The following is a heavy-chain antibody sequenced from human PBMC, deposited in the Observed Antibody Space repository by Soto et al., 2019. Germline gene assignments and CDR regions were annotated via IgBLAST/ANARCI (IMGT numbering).Heavy chain of an antibody. J-gene: IGHJ5*02. Sequence: QLQLQESGPGLVKPSETLSLTCTVSGGSISSSSYYWGWIRQPPGKGLEWIGSIFYSGITYSNPSINSRVTISVDTSKNQFSLKLSSVTAADTAVYYCARHPSFYGSVTFDPWGQGTLVTVSS. CDR1: GGSISSSSYY. CDR2: IFYSGIT. CDR3: ARHPSFYGSVTFDP. D-gene: IGHD3-10*01. V-gene: IGHV4-39*01.